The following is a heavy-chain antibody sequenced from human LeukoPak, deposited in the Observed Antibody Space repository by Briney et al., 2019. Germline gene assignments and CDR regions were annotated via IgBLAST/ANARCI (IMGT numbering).Heavy chain of an antibody. CDR1: GYTFSGYY. J-gene: IGHJ3*02. Sequence: GASVKVSCKTSGYTFSGYYIHWVRQAPGQGLEWMGWISPNSGGTIYAQKFQGRVTMTRDTSISTAYMELTWLRSDDTAVYYCARRSAIDAFDIWGQGTMVTVSS. CDR2: ISPNSGGT. CDR3: ARRSAIDAFDI. V-gene: IGHV1-2*02.